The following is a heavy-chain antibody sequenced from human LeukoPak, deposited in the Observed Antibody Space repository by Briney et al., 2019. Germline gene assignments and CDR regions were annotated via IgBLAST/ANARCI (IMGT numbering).Heavy chain of an antibody. V-gene: IGHV3-21*01. Sequence: NSGGSLRLSCAASGFTFSSYSMNWVRQAPGKGLEWVSSISSSSSYIYYADSVKGRFTISRDNAKNSLYLQMNSLRAEDTAVYYCARAPRYSGSYYDFDYWGQGTLVTVSS. CDR3: ARAPRYSGSYYDFDY. D-gene: IGHD1-26*01. J-gene: IGHJ4*02. CDR1: GFTFSSYS. CDR2: ISSSSSYI.